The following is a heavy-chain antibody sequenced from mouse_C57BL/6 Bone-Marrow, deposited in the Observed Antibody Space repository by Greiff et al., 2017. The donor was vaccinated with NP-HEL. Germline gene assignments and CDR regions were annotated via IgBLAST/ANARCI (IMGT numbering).Heavy chain of an antibody. D-gene: IGHD2-3*01. CDR1: GYTFTSYW. J-gene: IGHJ3*01. Sequence: QVQLQQPGAELVKPGASVKMSCKASGYTFTSYWITWVKQRPGQGLEWIGAIYPGSGSTNYNEKFKGKATLTVATSSSTAYMQLSSLTYEDSAVYYGAGGDGYYGAWFAYWGRGTRVTVTA. V-gene: IGHV1-55*01. CDR2: IYPGSGST. CDR3: AGGDGYYGAWFAY.